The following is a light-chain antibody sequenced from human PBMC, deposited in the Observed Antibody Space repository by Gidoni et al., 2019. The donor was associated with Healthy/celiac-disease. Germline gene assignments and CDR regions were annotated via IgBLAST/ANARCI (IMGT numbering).Light chain of an antibody. CDR1: QSISSW. Sequence: DIQMTQSPSTLSASVGDRVTITCRASQSISSWFAWYQQKPGKAPKRLIYKASSLESGVPSRFSGSGSGTEFTLTISSLQPDDFATYYCQQYNSYPYTFGQGTKLEIK. V-gene: IGKV1-5*03. J-gene: IGKJ2*01. CDR2: KAS. CDR3: QQYNSYPYT.